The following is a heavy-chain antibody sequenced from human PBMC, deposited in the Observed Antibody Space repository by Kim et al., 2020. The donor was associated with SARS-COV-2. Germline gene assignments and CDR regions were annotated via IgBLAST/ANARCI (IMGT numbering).Heavy chain of an antibody. D-gene: IGHD6-13*01. J-gene: IGHJ4*02. Sequence: YYAASVKDRFSISRDNTKNSVYLQMNSLRAEDTAVYYCARGGQQLAPLDYWGQGTLVTVSS. CDR3: ARGGQQLAPLDY. V-gene: IGHV3-11*01.